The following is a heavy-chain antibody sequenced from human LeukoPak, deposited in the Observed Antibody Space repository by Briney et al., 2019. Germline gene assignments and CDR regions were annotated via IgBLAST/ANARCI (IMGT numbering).Heavy chain of an antibody. CDR3: AIHDYRSNSDAFDV. CDR1: GFTFSSCE. V-gene: IGHV3-48*03. D-gene: IGHD4-23*01. J-gene: IGHJ3*01. CDR2: ISSSGRII. Sequence: GGSLRLSCAASGFTFSSCELSWVRQAPAKGVGWVSYISSSGRIIYYADSVKGRFTISRDSATNSLYLQINSLRAEDTAVYYCAIHDYRSNSDAFDVWGQGTMVTVSS.